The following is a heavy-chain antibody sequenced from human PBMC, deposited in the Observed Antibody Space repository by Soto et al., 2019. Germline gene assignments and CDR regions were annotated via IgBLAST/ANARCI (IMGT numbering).Heavy chain of an antibody. CDR3: AREVGATGY. Sequence: EVQLVESGGGLVQPGGSLRLSCVASGFTFNSHTMNLARQAPGKGLEWLSYISDSSSTIYYADSVKGRFTISRDNAKNSLYLQMNSLRADDTAVYYCAREVGATGYWGQGTLVTVSS. D-gene: IGHD1-26*01. CDR2: ISDSSSTI. V-gene: IGHV3-48*04. J-gene: IGHJ4*02. CDR1: GFTFNSHT.